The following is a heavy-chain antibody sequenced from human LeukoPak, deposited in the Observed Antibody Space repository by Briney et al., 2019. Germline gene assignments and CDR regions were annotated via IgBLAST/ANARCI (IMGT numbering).Heavy chain of an antibody. D-gene: IGHD2-21*02. CDR3: ARDFRHCGGDCYSERHYYFDF. J-gene: IGHJ4*02. V-gene: IGHV3-7*01. Sequence: GGSLRLSCAASGFTFSTYWMSWVRQAPGKGLEWVANIKQDGSETYYVDSVEGRFTISRDNAKNSLYLQMNSLRAEDTAVYYCARDFRHCGGDCYSERHYYFDFWGQGTLVTVSS. CDR1: GFTFSTYW. CDR2: IKQDGSET.